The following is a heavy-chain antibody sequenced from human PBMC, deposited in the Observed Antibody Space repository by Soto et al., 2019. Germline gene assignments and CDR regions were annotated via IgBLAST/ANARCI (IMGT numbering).Heavy chain of an antibody. CDR1: GGSISSGGYY. CDR2: IYYSGST. Sequence: PSETLSLTCAVSGGSISSGGYYWIWIRHHPGKGLEWIGYIYYSGSTYYNPSLKSRVTISVDTSKNQFSLKLSSVTAADTAVYYCARVTSTYYYDSSGYYFDYWGQGTLVTVSS. CDR3: ARVTSTYYYDSSGYYFDY. V-gene: IGHV4-31*11. J-gene: IGHJ4*02. D-gene: IGHD3-22*01.